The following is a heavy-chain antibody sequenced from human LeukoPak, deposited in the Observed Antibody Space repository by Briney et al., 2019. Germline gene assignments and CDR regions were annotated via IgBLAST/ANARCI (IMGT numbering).Heavy chain of an antibody. J-gene: IGHJ4*02. V-gene: IGHV1-18*01. Sequence: ASVKVSCKASGYTFTSYGISWVRQAPRQGLEWMGWISAYNGNTNNAQKLQGRVTMTTDTSTSTAYLELRSLRSDDTAVYYCARDEKDSSSWYYFDYWGQGTLVTVSS. CDR2: ISAYNGNT. CDR3: ARDEKDSSSWYYFDY. D-gene: IGHD6-13*01. CDR1: GYTFTSYG.